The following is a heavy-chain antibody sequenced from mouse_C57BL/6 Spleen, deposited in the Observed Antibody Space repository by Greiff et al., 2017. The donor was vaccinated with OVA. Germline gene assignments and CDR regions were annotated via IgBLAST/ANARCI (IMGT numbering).Heavy chain of an antibody. J-gene: IGHJ2*01. CDR3: ARSVYDGSSPYYFDY. CDR2: IDPSDSYT. CDR1: GYTFTSYW. V-gene: IGHV1-69*01. D-gene: IGHD1-1*01. Sequence: QVQLQQPGAELVMPGASVKLSCKASGYTFTSYWMHWVKQRPGQGLEWIGEIDPSDSYTNYNQKFKGKSTLTVDKSSSTAYMQLSSLTSEDSAVYYGARSVYDGSSPYYFDYWGQGTTLTVSS.